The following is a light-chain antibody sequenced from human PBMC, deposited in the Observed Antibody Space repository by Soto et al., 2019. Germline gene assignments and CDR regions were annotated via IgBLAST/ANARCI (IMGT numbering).Light chain of an antibody. J-gene: IGKJ1*01. V-gene: IGKV3-20*01. CDR3: QQYGISPT. CDR1: HSVSSNY. CDR2: DVS. Sequence: EIVLTQSPGTLSLSPGERATLSCRSSHSVSSNYLAWYQQKPGQAPRLLIYDVSSRATGITDRFSGSGSGTDFTLTISRLYPVDFAVYYCQQYGISPTFGQGTKVEIK.